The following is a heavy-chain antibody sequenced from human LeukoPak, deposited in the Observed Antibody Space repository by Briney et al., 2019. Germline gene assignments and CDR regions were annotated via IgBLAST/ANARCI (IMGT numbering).Heavy chain of an antibody. V-gene: IGHV4-38-2*02. J-gene: IGHJ4*02. D-gene: IGHD6-13*01. CDR2: IYHSGIT. CDR1: GFSISSGYY. Sequence: SETLSLTCTVSGFSISSGYYWGWIRQPPGKGLEWIGSIYHSGITYYNPSLKSRVTTSVDTSKNQFSLKVSSVTAADTAVYYCARGYSSSWYVFDYWGQGTLVTGSS. CDR3: ARGYSSSWYVFDY.